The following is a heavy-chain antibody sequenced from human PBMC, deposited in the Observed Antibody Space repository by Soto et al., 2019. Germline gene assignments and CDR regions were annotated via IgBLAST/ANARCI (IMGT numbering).Heavy chain of an antibody. CDR1: VFTFSSYA. Sequence: QVQLVESGGGVVQPGRSLRLSCAGSVFTFSSYAMHWVRQAPGKGLEWVAVISYDGSNKYYADSVKGRFTISRDNSKNTLYLQMNSLRAEDTAVYYCARDLVRGDGYNDYFDYWGQGTLVTVSS. CDR2: ISYDGSNK. D-gene: IGHD5-12*01. V-gene: IGHV3-30-3*01. J-gene: IGHJ4*02. CDR3: ARDLVRGDGYNDYFDY.